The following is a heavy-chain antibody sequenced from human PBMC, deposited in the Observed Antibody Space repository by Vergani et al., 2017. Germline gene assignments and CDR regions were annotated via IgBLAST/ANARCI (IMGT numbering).Heavy chain of an antibody. D-gene: IGHD5-24*01. CDR1: GYTFTGYY. J-gene: IGHJ5*02. Sequence: QVQLVESGGGLVQPGRSLRLSCTASGYTFTGYYMHWVRQAPGQGLEWMGWINPNSGGTNYAQKFQGRVTMTRDTSISTAYMELSRLRSDDTAVYYCARVGGREFDPWGQGTLVTVSS. CDR3: ARVGGREFDP. V-gene: IGHV1-2*02. CDR2: INPNSGGT.